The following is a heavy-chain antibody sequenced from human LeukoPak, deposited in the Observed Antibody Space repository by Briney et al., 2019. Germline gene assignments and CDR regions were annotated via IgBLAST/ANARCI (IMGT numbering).Heavy chain of an antibody. D-gene: IGHD6-19*01. J-gene: IGHJ5*02. Sequence: KTSETLSLTCTVSADSITNYYWSWIRQPAGKGLECIGRIYSSGYTNYNDSLKSRITMSIDTSKNHFSLKLTSVTAADTAVYYCAGISVTGGDWFDPWGQGIVVTVSS. CDR2: IYSSGYT. CDR1: ADSITNYY. CDR3: AGISVTGGDWFDP. V-gene: IGHV4-4*07.